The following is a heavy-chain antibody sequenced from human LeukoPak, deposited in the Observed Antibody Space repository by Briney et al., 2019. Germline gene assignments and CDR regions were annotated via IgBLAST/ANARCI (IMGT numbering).Heavy chain of an antibody. CDR1: GFTFSSYA. J-gene: IGHJ5*02. Sequence: GGSLRLSCAASGFTFSSYAMSWVRQGPGKGLEWVSAISGSGGSTYCADSVKGRFTISRDNSKNPLYLQMTSLRAEDTAVYYCAKGRWNEGWFDPWGQGTLVTVSS. D-gene: IGHD1-1*01. CDR2: ISGSGGST. V-gene: IGHV3-23*01. CDR3: AKGRWNEGWFDP.